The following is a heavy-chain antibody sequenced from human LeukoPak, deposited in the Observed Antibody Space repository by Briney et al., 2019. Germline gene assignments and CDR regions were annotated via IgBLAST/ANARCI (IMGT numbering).Heavy chain of an antibody. V-gene: IGHV5-51*01. D-gene: IGHD3-3*01. J-gene: IGHJ2*01. CDR3: ARHGGYYDFWSGRLYFDL. CDR2: IYPGDSDT. Sequence: GESLKISCKGSGYSFTSYWIGWVRQMPGKGLEWMGIIYPGDSDTRYSPSFQGQVTISADKSISTAYLQWSSLKASDTAIYYCARHGGYYDFWSGRLYFDLWGRGTLVTVSS. CDR1: GYSFTSYW.